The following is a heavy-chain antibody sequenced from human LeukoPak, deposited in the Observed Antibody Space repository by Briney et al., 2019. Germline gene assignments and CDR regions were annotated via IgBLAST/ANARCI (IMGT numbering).Heavy chain of an antibody. J-gene: IGHJ1*01. CDR2: IDYSGNT. CDR3: ARGGAARLHFQN. Sequence: SETLSLTCTVSGDSISSYYWSWIRQPPGKGLEWIGYIDYSGNTNYNPSLKSRVTISADTSKNHFSLNLNSVTAADTAVYYCARGGAARLHFQNWGQGTLVTVSS. D-gene: IGHD6-6*01. CDR1: GDSISSYY. V-gene: IGHV4-59*01.